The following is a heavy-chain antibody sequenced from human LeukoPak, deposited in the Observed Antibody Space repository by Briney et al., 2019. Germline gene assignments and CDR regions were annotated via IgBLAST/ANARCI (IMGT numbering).Heavy chain of an antibody. J-gene: IGHJ4*02. V-gene: IGHV3-48*03. D-gene: IGHD3-3*01. CDR3: AKGGFFGVWEPYDY. Sequence: GGSLRLSCAASGFTFSSYEMNWVRQAPGKGLEWVSYISSSGSTIYYADSVKGRFTISRDNAKNSLYLQMNSLRAEDMALYYCAKGGFFGVWEPYDYWGQGTLVTVSS. CDR2: ISSSGSTI. CDR1: GFTFSSYE.